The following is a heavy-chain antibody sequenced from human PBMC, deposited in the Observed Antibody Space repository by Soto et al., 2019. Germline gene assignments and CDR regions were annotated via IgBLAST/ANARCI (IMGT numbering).Heavy chain of an antibody. J-gene: IGHJ4*02. V-gene: IGHV3-30-3*01. CDR3: ARDPTYYDILTGFDY. Sequence: LRLSCAASGFTFSSYAMHWVRQAPGKGLEWVAVISYDGSNKYYADSVKGRFTISRDNSKNTLYLQMNSLRAEDTAVYYCARDPTYYDILTGFDYWGQGTLVTVSS. D-gene: IGHD3-9*01. CDR2: ISYDGSNK. CDR1: GFTFSSYA.